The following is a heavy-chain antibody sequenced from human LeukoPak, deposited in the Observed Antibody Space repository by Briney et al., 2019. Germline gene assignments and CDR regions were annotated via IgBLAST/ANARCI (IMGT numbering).Heavy chain of an antibody. CDR3: ASLRGYSYGLDH. CDR2: ISGSGGST. Sequence: GGSLRLSCAASGFTFSSYGMHWVRQAPGKGLEWVSAISGSGGSTYYADSVKGRFTISRDNSKNTLYLQMNSLRAEDTAVYYCASLRGYSYGLDHWGQGTLVTVSS. CDR1: GFTFSSYG. V-gene: IGHV3-23*01. J-gene: IGHJ4*02. D-gene: IGHD5-18*01.